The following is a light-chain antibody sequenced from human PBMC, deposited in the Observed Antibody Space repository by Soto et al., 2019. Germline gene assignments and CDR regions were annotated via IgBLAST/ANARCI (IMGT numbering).Light chain of an antibody. V-gene: IGKV3-20*01. J-gene: IGKJ1*01. CDR1: QSVSSSY. CDR2: GAS. Sequence: EIVLTQSPGTLSLSPGERATLSCRASQSVSSSYLAWYQQKPGQAPRLLIYGASSRATGIAARFSGSGSGTDFTLTISRLEPEDFAVYYCQQYGSSRWTFGQGAKADIK. CDR3: QQYGSSRWT.